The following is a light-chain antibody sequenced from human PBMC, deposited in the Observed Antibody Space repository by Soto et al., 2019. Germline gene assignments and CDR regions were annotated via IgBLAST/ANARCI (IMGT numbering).Light chain of an antibody. CDR3: QQYATPPYT. CDR1: QSVSNNY. J-gene: IGKJ2*01. V-gene: IGKV3-20*01. CDR2: AAS. Sequence: EIVLTQSPGTLSLSPGERATLSCRASQSVSNNYVVWHQQKPGQAPRLLIYAASTRATGIPDRFSGSGSGTDFTLTSRRLEPEDFAMYYCQQYATPPYTIGQGTKVEIK.